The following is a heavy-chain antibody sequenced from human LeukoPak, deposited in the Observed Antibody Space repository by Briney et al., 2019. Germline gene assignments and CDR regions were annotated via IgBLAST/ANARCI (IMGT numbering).Heavy chain of an antibody. Sequence: KAGGSLRLSCVASGFTFSRYAMHWVRQAPGKGLEWVSSISSSSSYIYYADSVKGRFTISRDNAKNSLYLQMNSLRAEDTAVYYCARPVYSSSWTFDYWGQGTLVTVSS. D-gene: IGHD6-13*01. V-gene: IGHV3-21*01. J-gene: IGHJ4*02. CDR2: ISSSSSYI. CDR3: ARPVYSSSWTFDY. CDR1: GFTFSRYA.